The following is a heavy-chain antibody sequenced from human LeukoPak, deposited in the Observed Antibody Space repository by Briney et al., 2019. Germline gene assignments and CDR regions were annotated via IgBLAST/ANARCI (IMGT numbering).Heavy chain of an antibody. J-gene: IGHJ5*01. D-gene: IGHD3-10*01. CDR3: ARAGYYYGSGTYYNERHNWTDS. V-gene: IGHV3-21*04. Sequence: GGSLRLSCAASGFTFSSYSMNWVRQAPGKGLEWVSSISSSSSYIYYADSVKGRFTISRDNSKNTMYLQINSLRAEDTAVYYCARAGYYYGSGTYYNERHNWTDSWGQGTRVTVSS. CDR2: ISSSSSYI. CDR1: GFTFSSYS.